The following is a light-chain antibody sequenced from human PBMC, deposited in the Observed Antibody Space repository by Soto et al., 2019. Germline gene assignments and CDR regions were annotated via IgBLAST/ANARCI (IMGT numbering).Light chain of an antibody. CDR1: QSLLHSNGRTY. Sequence: DIVITQTPLSLSVIPGQPASISCKSGQSLLHSNGRTYLYWYLQKPGQPPQLLIYEVSNRFSGVPDRFIGSGSGTAFTLKISRVEAEDVGVYYCVQSLEFPITLGQGTRLEIK. CDR2: EVS. V-gene: IGKV2D-29*01. CDR3: VQSLEFPIT. J-gene: IGKJ5*01.